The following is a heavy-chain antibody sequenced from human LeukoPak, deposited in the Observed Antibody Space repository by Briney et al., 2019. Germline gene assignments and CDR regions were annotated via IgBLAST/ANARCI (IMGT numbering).Heavy chain of an antibody. CDR2: IYYSGTTSGGST. Sequence: SETLSLTCTVSGGSIIGYYWSWIRQPPGKGLEWIGSIYYSGTTSGGSTYYNPSLTSRVTISVDTSKNHFSLKLGSVTAADTAVYYCAGSSGALIGRSFDYWGQGTLVTVSS. CDR3: AGSSGALIGRSFDY. D-gene: IGHD3-22*01. V-gene: IGHV4-59*05. CDR1: GGSIIGYY. J-gene: IGHJ4*02.